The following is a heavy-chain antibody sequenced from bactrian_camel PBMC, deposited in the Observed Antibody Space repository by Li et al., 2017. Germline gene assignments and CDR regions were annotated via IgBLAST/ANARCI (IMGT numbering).Heavy chain of an antibody. V-gene: IGHV3S42*01. CDR2: IDSDGDT. Sequence: VQLVESGGGSVQTGGSLRLSCTVSGYSYKDYCMGWFRQAPGKEREGVAVIDSDGDTSYAASVKGRFTISKDSGAHTLTIQMNGLKPEDRAMYYCVADSSLWGCLARGTWQPSSNHFHYWGQGTQVTVS. CDR3: VADSSLWGCLARGTWQPSSNHFHY. D-gene: IGHD3*01. CDR1: GYSYKDYC. J-gene: IGHJ4*01.